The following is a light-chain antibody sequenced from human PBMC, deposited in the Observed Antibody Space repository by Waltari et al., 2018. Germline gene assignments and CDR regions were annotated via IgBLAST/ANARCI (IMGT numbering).Light chain of an antibody. Sequence: QSALTQPRSVSGSPGQSVTISCTGTSSDGGRYNYVSWYQQLPGKAPKLMIYDVSKRPSGVPDRFSGSKSVNTASLTISGLQAEDEADYYCCSYAGSYTYVFGTGTKVTVL. V-gene: IGLV2-11*01. CDR3: CSYAGSYTYV. J-gene: IGLJ1*01. CDR1: SSDGGRYNY. CDR2: DVS.